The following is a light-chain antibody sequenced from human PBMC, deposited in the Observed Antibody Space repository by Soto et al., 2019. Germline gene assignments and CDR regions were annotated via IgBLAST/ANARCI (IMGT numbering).Light chain of an antibody. V-gene: IGKV3-15*01. Sequence: EIVMTQSPATLSVSPGERATLSCRASQSVSRDLAWYQQKPGQAPRLLIYGASTGATGVPARFTGSGSGTEFTLSISSLQSEDFAVYYCQQYSIWPLTLGGGTKVEMK. CDR1: QSVSRD. CDR2: GAS. CDR3: QQYSIWPLT. J-gene: IGKJ4*01.